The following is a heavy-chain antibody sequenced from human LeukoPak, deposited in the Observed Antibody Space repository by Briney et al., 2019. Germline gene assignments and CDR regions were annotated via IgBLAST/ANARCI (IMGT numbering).Heavy chain of an antibody. V-gene: IGHV4-59*08. CDR3: ARHPGFHYFDY. J-gene: IGHJ4*02. CDR2: IYYSGST. CDR1: GGSISNYY. Sequence: SETLSLTCTVSGGSISNYYWSWIRQPPGKGLEWIGYIYYSGSTNYNPSLKSRVTISVDTSKNQFSLKLSSVTAADTAVYYCARHPGFHYFDYWGQGTLVTVSS. D-gene: IGHD3-10*01.